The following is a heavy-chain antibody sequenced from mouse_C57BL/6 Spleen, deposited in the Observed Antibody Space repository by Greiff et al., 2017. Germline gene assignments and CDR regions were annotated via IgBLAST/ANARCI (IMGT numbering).Heavy chain of an antibody. CDR1: GFTFSSYA. CDR3: ARGGDTGSHDY. D-gene: IGHD1-1*01. J-gene: IGHJ2*01. V-gene: IGHV5-4*01. Sequence: EVQLVESGGGLVKPGGSLKLSCAASGFTFSSYAMSWVRQTPEKRLEWVATISDGGSYTYYPDNVKGRFTISRDNAKNNLYLQMSNLKTKDTAMYYCARGGDTGSHDYWGQGTTLTVSS. CDR2: ISDGGSYT.